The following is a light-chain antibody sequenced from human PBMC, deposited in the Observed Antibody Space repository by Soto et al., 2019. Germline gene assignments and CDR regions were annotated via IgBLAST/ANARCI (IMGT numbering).Light chain of an antibody. Sequence: DIQMTQSPSSVSASVGDRVTITCRASQGISSWLGWYQQKLGKAPNLLIHTASSLQSGVPSRFSGGGSGTDFTRTIGSLQSEDFATYYCQQANIFPLTLGGGTKVEI. CDR2: TAS. V-gene: IGKV1-12*01. CDR3: QQANIFPLT. J-gene: IGKJ4*01. CDR1: QGISSW.